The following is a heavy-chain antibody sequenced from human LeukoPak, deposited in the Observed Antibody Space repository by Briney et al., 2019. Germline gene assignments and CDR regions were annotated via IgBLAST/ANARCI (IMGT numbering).Heavy chain of an antibody. D-gene: IGHD6-19*01. Sequence: RASVKVSCKASGYTFTSYDINWVRQATGQGLEWMGWMNPNSGNTGYAQKFQGRVTITRNTSISTAYMELSSLRSEDTAVYYCATHHPGGWFIDWGQGTLVTVSS. CDR3: ATHHPGGWFID. J-gene: IGHJ4*02. V-gene: IGHV1-8*03. CDR1: GYTFTSYD. CDR2: MNPNSGNT.